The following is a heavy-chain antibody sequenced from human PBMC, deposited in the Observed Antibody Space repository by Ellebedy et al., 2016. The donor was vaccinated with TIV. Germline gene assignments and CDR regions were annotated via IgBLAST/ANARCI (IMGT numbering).Heavy chain of an antibody. CDR1: GFTFDDHA. Sequence: PGGSLRLSCAASGFTFDDHAMHWVRQSPGKGLEWVSLITWDGGTTYYADSVKGRFTISRDNSKNSLYLQMNSLRAEDTALYYCVRDSRVREDYHYYAMDVWGQGTTVTVSS. CDR3: VRDSRVREDYHYYAMDV. J-gene: IGHJ6*02. V-gene: IGHV3-43D*03. CDR2: ITWDGGTT. D-gene: IGHD4-17*01.